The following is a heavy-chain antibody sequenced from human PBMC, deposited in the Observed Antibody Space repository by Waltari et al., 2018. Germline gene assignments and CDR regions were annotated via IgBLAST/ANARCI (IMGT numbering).Heavy chain of an antibody. CDR2: IKNRAHHYTT. V-gene: IGHV3-72*01. D-gene: IGHD1-26*01. J-gene: IGHJ4*02. CDR3: AQYYVGF. CDR1: GFAFSDHF. Sequence: ELQLVESGGDLVQPGGSLRLSCAASGFAFSDHFMDWVRQAPGKGLAWVGRIKNRAHHYTTEYAASVRGRFNISRDDSKNLLYLQMNSLTTMDTAVYYCAQYYVGFWGPGSVVTVSS.